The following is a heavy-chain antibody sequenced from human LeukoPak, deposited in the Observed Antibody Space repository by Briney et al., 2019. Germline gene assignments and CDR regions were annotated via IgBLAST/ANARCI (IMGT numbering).Heavy chain of an antibody. V-gene: IGHV4-61*08. CDR3: ARALRLDDSSGYTDWYFDL. D-gene: IGHD3-22*01. CDR2: IYYSGST. Sequence: PSETLSLTCTVSGDSFSSGGYYWSWIRQPPGKGLEWIGYIYYSGSTNYNPSLKSRVTISVDTSKNQFSLKLSSVTAADTAVYYRARALRLDDSSGYTDWYFDLWGRGTLVTVSS. CDR1: GDSFSSGGYY. J-gene: IGHJ2*01.